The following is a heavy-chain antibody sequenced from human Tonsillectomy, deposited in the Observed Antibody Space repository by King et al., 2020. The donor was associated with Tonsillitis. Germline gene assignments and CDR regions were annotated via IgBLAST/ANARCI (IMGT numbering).Heavy chain of an antibody. CDR1: GFIFSSYG. Sequence: VQLVESGGGVVQPGRSLRLSCAASGFIFSSYGMHWVRQAPGKGLEWVAVISYEGSDKYYADSVKGRFTISRDNSKNTLYLQLNSLRAEDTAVDSCANRGPDSSVWGGGDYFDHWGQGTLVTVSS. J-gene: IGHJ4*02. CDR3: ANRGPDSSVWGGGDYFDH. V-gene: IGHV3-30*18. D-gene: IGHD6-19*01. CDR2: ISYEGSDK.